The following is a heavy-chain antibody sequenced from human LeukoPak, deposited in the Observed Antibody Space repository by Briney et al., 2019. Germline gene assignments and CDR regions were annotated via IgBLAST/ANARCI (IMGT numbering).Heavy chain of an antibody. CDR3: ARGGYSGSYYGQYYFDH. V-gene: IGHV1-69*05. CDR2: IIPIFGTA. Sequence: SVKVSCKASGGTFSSYAISWVRQAPGQGLEWMGGIIPIFGTANYAQKFQGRVTITTDESTSTAYMELSSLRSEDTAVYYCARGGYSGSYYGQYYFDHWGQGTLVTVSP. CDR1: GGTFSSYA. D-gene: IGHD1-26*01. J-gene: IGHJ4*02.